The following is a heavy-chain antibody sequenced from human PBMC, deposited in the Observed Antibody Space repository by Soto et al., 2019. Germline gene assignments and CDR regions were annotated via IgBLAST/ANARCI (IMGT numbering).Heavy chain of an antibody. V-gene: IGHV4-4*07. D-gene: IGHD2-2*01. CDR1: GGSIRSYY. CDR3: ARDMVICSSTSCYEGWFDP. J-gene: IGHJ5*02. Sequence: QVQLQESGPGLVKPSETLSLPCTVSGGSIRSYYWSWIRQPAGKGLEWLGRIYTSGRTNYNPSLKSRVTMAVDTSKNQFSLKLSSVTAADTAVYYCARDMVICSSTSCYEGWFDPWGQGTLVTVSS. CDR2: IYTSGRT.